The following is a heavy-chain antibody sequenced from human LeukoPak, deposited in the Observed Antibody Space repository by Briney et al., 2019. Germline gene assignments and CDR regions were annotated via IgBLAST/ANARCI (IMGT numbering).Heavy chain of an antibody. CDR2: INPNSGGT. V-gene: IGHV1-2*02. CDR3: ARDSQDYGGNSWDY. Sequence: ASVKVSCKASGYTFTCYYMHWVRQAPGQGLEWMGWINPNSGGTNYAQKFQGRVTMTRDTYISRDYMELRRLSSDDTAVYYCARDSQDYGGNSWDYWGQGTLVTVSS. J-gene: IGHJ4*02. CDR1: GYTFTCYY. D-gene: IGHD4-23*01.